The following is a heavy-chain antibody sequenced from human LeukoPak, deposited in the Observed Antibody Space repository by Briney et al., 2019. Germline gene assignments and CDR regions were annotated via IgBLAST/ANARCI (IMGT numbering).Heavy chain of an antibody. D-gene: IGHD3-10*01. CDR1: GFSFSSYA. V-gene: IGHV3-30*04. Sequence: PGGSLRLSCSASGFSFSSYAMHWVRQAPGKGLEWVAVISNDGSSKFYADSVKGRFTISRGNSKNTLDLQMNSLRAEDTAVYYCARDRGVYGSGSYSAFDIWGQGTMVTVSS. J-gene: IGHJ3*02. CDR2: ISNDGSSK. CDR3: ARDRGVYGSGSYSAFDI.